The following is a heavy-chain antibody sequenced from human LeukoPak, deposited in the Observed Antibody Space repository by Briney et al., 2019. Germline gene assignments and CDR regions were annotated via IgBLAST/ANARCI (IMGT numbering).Heavy chain of an antibody. D-gene: IGHD6-19*01. CDR1: GSSISNYY. CDR3: GRHEGLARPFDY. CDR2: IYSTGST. Sequence: PSETLSLTCSVSGSSISNYYWSWIRQSPGKGLEWIGYIYSTGSTDYNPSLKSRVTISVETSKNQFSLRLSSVTAADTAVYFCGRHEGLARPFDYWGQGTLVPVSS. J-gene: IGHJ4*02. V-gene: IGHV4-59*08.